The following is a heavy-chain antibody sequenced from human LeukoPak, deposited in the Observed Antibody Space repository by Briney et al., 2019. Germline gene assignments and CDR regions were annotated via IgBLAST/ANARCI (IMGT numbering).Heavy chain of an antibody. Sequence: SETLSLTCTVSGGSISSGSYYWSWIRQPAGKGLEWIGRIYTSGSTNYNPSLKSRVTISVDTSKNQFSLKLSSVTAADTAVYYCARGRRLYGSGRYNWFDPWGQGTLVTVSS. CDR1: GGSISSGSYY. CDR3: ARGRRLYGSGRYNWFDP. D-gene: IGHD3-10*01. CDR2: IYTSGST. V-gene: IGHV4-61*02. J-gene: IGHJ5*02.